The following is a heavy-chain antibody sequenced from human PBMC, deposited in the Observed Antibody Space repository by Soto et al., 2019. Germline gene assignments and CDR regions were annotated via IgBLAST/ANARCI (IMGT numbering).Heavy chain of an antibody. J-gene: IGHJ4*02. V-gene: IGHV3-30*18. Sequence: PGGSLRLSCVASKFTFSNYDMHWVRQAPGKGLEWVALISFEGSNKYYTDSVEGRFTISRDNSKNTLYLQMNSLRPEDTAVYYCAKPVGEKPMTLNHFAFWGLGALVTVSS. CDR3: AKPVGEKPMTLNHFAF. D-gene: IGHD3-16*01. CDR1: KFTFSNYD. CDR2: ISFEGSNK.